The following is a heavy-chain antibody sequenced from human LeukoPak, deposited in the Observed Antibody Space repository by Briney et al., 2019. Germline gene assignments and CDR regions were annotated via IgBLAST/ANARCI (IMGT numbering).Heavy chain of an antibody. CDR3: ARRGSGYYPPPDY. CDR2: ISSSSTYI. D-gene: IGHD3-22*01. J-gene: IGHJ4*02. V-gene: IGHV3-21*04. Sequence: PGGSLRLSCAASGFTFSDYSMNWVRQAPGKGLEWVSFISSSSTYIYYVDSVRGRFTISRDNAKNSLYLQMNSLRAEDTAVYYCARRGSGYYPPPDYWGQGTLVTVSS. CDR1: GFTFSDYS.